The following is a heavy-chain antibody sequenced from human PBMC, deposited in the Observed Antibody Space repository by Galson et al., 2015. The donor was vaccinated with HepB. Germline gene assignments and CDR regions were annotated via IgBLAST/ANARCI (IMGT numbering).Heavy chain of an antibody. CDR3: ARARSDDSSGYYIFDY. V-gene: IGHV3-30-3*01. Sequence: SLRLSCAASGFTFSSYAMHWVRQAPGKGLEWVAVISYDGSNKYYADSVKGRFTISRDNSKNTLYLQMNSLRAEDTAVYYCARARSDDSSGYYIFDYWGQGTLVTVSS. CDR1: GFTFSSYA. J-gene: IGHJ4*02. D-gene: IGHD3-22*01. CDR2: ISYDGSNK.